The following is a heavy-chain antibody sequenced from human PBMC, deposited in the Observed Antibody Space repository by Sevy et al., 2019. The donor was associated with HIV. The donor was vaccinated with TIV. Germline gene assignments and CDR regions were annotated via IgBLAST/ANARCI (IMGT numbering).Heavy chain of an antibody. CDR1: GYTFTTYY. V-gene: IGHV1-46*01. Sequence: ASVKVSCKASGYTFTTYYMHWVRQAPGQGLEWMGMINPSGGSTSYAEKFQGRVTMTRDTSTRTVYMVLSSLRSEDTAVYYCAKDQYGTGSYTYDYWGQGTLVTVSS. D-gene: IGHD3-10*01. CDR2: INPSGGST. CDR3: AKDQYGTGSYTYDY. J-gene: IGHJ4*02.